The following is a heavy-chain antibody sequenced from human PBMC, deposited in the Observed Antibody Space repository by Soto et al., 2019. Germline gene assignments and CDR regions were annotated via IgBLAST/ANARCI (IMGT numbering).Heavy chain of an antibody. D-gene: IGHD3-9*01. Sequence: QLQLQESGPGLVKPSETLSLTCTVSGGSISSSSYYWGWIRQPPGKGLEWIGSIYYSGSTYYNPSRKSRGTISVDTSKNQFSLKLRSVTAADTAVYYCARHVGTYYDILTGYYNDLGAFDIWGQGTMVTVSS. CDR2: IYYSGST. V-gene: IGHV4-39*01. J-gene: IGHJ3*02. CDR1: GGSISSSSYY. CDR3: ARHVGTYYDILTGYYNDLGAFDI.